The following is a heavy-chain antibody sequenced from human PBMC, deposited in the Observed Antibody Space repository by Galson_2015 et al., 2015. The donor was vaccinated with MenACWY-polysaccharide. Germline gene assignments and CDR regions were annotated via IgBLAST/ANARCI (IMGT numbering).Heavy chain of an antibody. CDR1: GGSISSGSYY. D-gene: IGHD5-24*01. CDR3: ARGRDGLTILAN. Sequence: TLSLTCTVSGGSISSGSYYWTWIRQPAGKGLEWIGRIDASGSTNYNPSLKSRVTISVDTSKKHFSLNLSSVTAAETAVYYCARGRDGLTILANCGQGTLVTVSS. J-gene: IGHJ4*02. V-gene: IGHV4-61*02. CDR2: IDASGST.